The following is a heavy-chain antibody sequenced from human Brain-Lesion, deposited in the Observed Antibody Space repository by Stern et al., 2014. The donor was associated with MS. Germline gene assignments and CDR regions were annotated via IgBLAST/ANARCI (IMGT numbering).Heavy chain of an antibody. CDR1: GYIFTGYY. CDR2: VNLNSGGT. J-gene: IGHJ6*02. CDR3: ARDQRGITIFGVVTDYYYLGMDV. V-gene: IGHV1-2*02. Sequence: VQLVEPGAEVKKPGASVKVSCTTSGYIFTGYYIHWVRQAPGQGLEWMAWVNLNSGGTKYAKQFQGRLIMSRYTSISTAYVELSSLTSDDTAVYYCARDQRGITIFGVVTDYYYLGMDVWGQGTTVTVSS. D-gene: IGHD3-3*01.